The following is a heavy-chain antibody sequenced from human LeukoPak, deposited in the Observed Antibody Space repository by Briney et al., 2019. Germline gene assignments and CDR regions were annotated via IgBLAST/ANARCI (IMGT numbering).Heavy chain of an antibody. CDR1: GGSISSYY. Sequence: SETLSLTCTVSGGSISSYYWSWIRQPPGKGLEWIGEINHSGSTNYNPSLKSRVTISVDTSKNQFSLKLSSVTAADTAVYYCARDYGDNYYYYYGMDVWGQGTTVTVSS. CDR2: INHSGST. V-gene: IGHV4-34*01. CDR3: ARDYGDNYYYYYGMDV. J-gene: IGHJ6*02. D-gene: IGHD4-17*01.